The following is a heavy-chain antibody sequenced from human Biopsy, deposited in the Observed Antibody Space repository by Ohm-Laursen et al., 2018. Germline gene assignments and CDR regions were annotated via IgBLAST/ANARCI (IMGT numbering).Heavy chain of an antibody. Sequence: GTLSLTCTVSGGSLSSYSWSWIRQPAGKGLEWIGQIYTSGITNYNPSLKSRVTMSVDTSKNRFSLRVSSVAAADTAVYYCARDRDRRGWFDPWGQGTLVTVSS. CDR2: IYTSGIT. J-gene: IGHJ5*02. V-gene: IGHV4-4*07. CDR1: GGSLSSYS. CDR3: ARDRDRRGWFDP. D-gene: IGHD1-14*01.